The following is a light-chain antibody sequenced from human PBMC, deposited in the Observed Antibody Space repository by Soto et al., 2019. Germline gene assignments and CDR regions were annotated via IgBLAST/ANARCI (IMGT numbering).Light chain of an antibody. J-gene: IGKJ2*01. CDR1: QSVNSNY. V-gene: IGKV3-20*01. CDR3: LQYGSSPYT. CDR2: GAS. Sequence: ETVLTQSPGTLSLSPGERATLACRASQSVNSNYLAWYQQKPGQAPRLLIFGASSRATVIPDRFSGSGSGTDFTLTISRLEPEDFAVYYCLQYGSSPYTFGQGTKLEIK.